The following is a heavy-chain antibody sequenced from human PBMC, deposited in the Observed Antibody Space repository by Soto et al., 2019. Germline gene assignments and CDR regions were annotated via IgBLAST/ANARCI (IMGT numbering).Heavy chain of an antibody. CDR2: IYHSGST. CDR1: GGAIYSGVYS. J-gene: IGHJ6*02. Sequence: PSETLSLTCAVFGGAIYSGVYSWSWIRQPPGKGLEWIGYIYHSGSTYYNPSLKSRVTISVDTSKNQFSLKLSSVTAADTAVYYCARDSAGYSSSWYSRYYYYYYGMDVWGQGTTVTVSS. CDR3: ARDSAGYSSSWYSRYYYYYYGMDV. D-gene: IGHD6-13*01. V-gene: IGHV4-30-2*05.